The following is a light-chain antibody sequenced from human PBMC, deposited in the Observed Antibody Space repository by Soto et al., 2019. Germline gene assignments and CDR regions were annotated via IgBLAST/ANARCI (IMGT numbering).Light chain of an antibody. Sequence: QSVLTQPASVSGSPGQSITISCTGTSSDVGGYNYVSWYQQHPGKAPKLMISDVTNRPSGVSNRFSGSKSGNTASLTISGLQAEDEAEYYCRLYTSSTTFVFGTVTKVTVL. CDR2: DVT. CDR3: RLYTSSTTFV. CDR1: SSDVGGYNY. V-gene: IGLV2-14*03. J-gene: IGLJ1*01.